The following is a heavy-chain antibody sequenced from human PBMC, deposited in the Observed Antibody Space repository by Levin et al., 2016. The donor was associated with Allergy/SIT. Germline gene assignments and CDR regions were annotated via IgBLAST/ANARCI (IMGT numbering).Heavy chain of an antibody. D-gene: IGHD3-9*01. V-gene: IGHV3-23*01. Sequence: GESLKISCAASGFTFSSNAMTWVRQAPGEGLEWVAAISGSGGDTYYADSVKGRITISRDNSRNTLYLQMNSLRAEDTAVYYCAKERSGYTAYWDGLDIWGQGTMVTVSS. J-gene: IGHJ3*02. CDR3: AKERSGYTAYWDGLDI. CDR1: GFTFSSNA. CDR2: ISGSGGDT.